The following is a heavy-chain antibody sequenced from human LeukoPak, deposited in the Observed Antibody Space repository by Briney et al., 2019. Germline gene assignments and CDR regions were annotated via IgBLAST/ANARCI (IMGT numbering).Heavy chain of an antibody. CDR2: IYPGDSDT. J-gene: IGHJ3*02. Sequence: GESLKISCKGSGYSFTSYWIGWVRQMPGKGLEWMGIIYPGDSDTRYSPSFQGQVTISADKSISTAYLQWSSLKASDTAMYYCARHDNGGMVRGLIPADGLDIWGQGTTVTVSS. CDR3: ARHDNGGMVRGLIPADGLDI. V-gene: IGHV5-51*01. D-gene: IGHD3-10*01. CDR1: GYSFTSYW.